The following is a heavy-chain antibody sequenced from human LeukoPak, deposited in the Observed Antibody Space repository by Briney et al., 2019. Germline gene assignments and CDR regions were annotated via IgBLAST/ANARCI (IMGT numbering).Heavy chain of an antibody. D-gene: IGHD3-22*01. V-gene: IGHV3-23*01. CDR3: AKGEDITMIVVANDAFDI. J-gene: IGHJ3*02. CDR2: ISGSGGST. Sequence: PGGSLRLSCAASGFTFSSYAMSWVRQAPGKGLEWVSAISGSGGSTYYADSVKGRFTISRDNSKNTLYLQMNSLRAEDTAVYYCAKGEDITMIVVANDAFDIWGQGTLVTVSS. CDR1: GFTFSSYA.